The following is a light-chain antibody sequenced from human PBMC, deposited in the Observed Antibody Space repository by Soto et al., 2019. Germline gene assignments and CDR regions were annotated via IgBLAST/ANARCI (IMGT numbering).Light chain of an antibody. CDR2: GAS. J-gene: IGKJ2*01. CDR1: QSVSSRF. V-gene: IGKV3-20*01. CDR3: LQYGSSPYT. Sequence: EMALTQSPGTLSLSPGERATLSCRASQSVSSRFLAWYQQKPGQAPRLLMYGASSRATGVPDRFNGTGPGTDFALTSSRLEPEDFEVYYCLQYGSSPYTFGLGTKLEI.